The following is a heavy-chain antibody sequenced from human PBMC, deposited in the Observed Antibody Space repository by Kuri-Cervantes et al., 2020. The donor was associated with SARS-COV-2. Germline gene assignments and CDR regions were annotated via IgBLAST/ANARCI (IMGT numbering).Heavy chain of an antibody. CDR1: GGSISSGGYY. CDR2: IYHSGST. J-gene: IGHJ4*02. CDR3: ARSFSSWYPDY. D-gene: IGHD6-13*01. Sequence: SCTVSGGSISSGGYYWSWIRQPPGKGLEWIGYIYHSGSTYYNPSLKSRVTISVDRSKNQSSLKLSSVTAADTAVYYCARSFSSWYPDYWGQGTLVTVSS. V-gene: IGHV4-30-2*01.